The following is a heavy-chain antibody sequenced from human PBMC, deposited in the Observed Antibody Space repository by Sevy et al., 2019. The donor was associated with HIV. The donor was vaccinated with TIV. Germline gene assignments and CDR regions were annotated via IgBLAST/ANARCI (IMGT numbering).Heavy chain of an antibody. CDR1: GFTFNNAW. CDR3: ATAPGYYDSAPFDY. V-gene: IGHV3-15*01. Sequence: GGSLRLSCVVSGFTFNNAWMNWVRQAPGTGLQWIGLIKSKIDGETTDYAAPLKGRFTISGDDSKNTLYLQMNSLKIEDTAVYHCATAPGYYDSAPFDYWGPGTLVTVSS. D-gene: IGHD3-22*01. J-gene: IGHJ4*02. CDR2: IKSKIDGETT.